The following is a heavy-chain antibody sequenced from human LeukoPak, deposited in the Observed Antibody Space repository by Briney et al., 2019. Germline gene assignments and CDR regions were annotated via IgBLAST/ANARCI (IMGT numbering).Heavy chain of an antibody. CDR2: ISSSSTTI. J-gene: IGHJ4*02. CDR3: AREVGATDY. CDR1: GFTFSSYS. V-gene: IGHV3-48*01. D-gene: IGHD1-26*01. Sequence: GGSLRLSCAASGFTFSSYSMNWVRQAPGKGLEWVSYISSSSTTIYYADSVKGRFTISRDNAKNSLYLQMNSLRGEDTAVYYCAREVGATDYWGQGTLVTVSS.